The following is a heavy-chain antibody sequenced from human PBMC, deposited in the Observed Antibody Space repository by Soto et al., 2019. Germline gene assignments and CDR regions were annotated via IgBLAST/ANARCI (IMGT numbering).Heavy chain of an antibody. Sequence: QEQLVESGGGVVQPGTSLRLSCAASGLTFSNYGMHWVRQAPGKGLEWVAVIWYDGITKFYADSVKGRFSISRDNSKNTLYLEMNSLRAEDTAVYFCATVDNYYGSAIWGQGTLVTVSP. CDR3: ATVDNYYGSAI. CDR2: IWYDGITK. D-gene: IGHD3-10*01. CDR1: GLTFSNYG. J-gene: IGHJ4*02. V-gene: IGHV3-33*01.